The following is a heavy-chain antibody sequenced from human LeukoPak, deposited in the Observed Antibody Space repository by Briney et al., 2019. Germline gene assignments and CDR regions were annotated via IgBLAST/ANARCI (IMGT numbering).Heavy chain of an antibody. CDR2: IGTAGDT. J-gene: IGHJ2*01. CDR1: GFTFSSYD. CDR3: ARTTVTSGPYWYFDL. D-gene: IGHD4-17*01. V-gene: IGHV3-13*01. Sequence: PGGSLRLSCAASGFTFSSYDMHWVRQATGKGLEWVSAIGTAGDTYYPGSVKGRFTTSRENAKNSLHLQMNSLRAGDTAVYYCARTTVTSGPYWYFDLWGRGTQVTVSA.